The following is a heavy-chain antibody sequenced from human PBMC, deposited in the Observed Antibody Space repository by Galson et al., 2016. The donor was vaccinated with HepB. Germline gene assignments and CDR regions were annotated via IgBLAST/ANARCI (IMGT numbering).Heavy chain of an antibody. CDR3: ARSILGYYYSMDV. CDR1: GGSISGYY. CDR2: VYYSGST. V-gene: IGHV4-59*12. Sequence: SETLSLTCTVSGGSISGYYWSWIRQPPGKGLEWIGYVYYSGSTNYNPSLKSRVTISVDTSNNQFSLNLSSVTAADTAVYFCARSILGYYYSMDVWGTGTTVTVSS. J-gene: IGHJ6*04. D-gene: IGHD3-16*01.